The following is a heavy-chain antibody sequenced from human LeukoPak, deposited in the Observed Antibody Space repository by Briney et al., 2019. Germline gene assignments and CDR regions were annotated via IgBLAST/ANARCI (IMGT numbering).Heavy chain of an antibody. CDR2: IIPIFGTA. CDR1: GGTFSSYA. D-gene: IGHD4-23*01. J-gene: IGHJ4*02. V-gene: IGHV1-69*05. Sequence: GASVKVSCKASGGTFSSYAISWVRQAPGQGLEWMGGIIPIFGTANYAQKFQGRVTITTDESTSTAYMELSSLRSEDTAVYYCATTLTTVVTPYFDYWGQGTLVTVSS. CDR3: ATTLTTVVTPYFDY.